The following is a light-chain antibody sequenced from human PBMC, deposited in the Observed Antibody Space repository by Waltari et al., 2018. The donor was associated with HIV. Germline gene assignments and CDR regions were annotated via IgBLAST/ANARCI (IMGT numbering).Light chain of an antibody. Sequence: QLALAQPPSASASLGASVKLTCTLSRGHSSNAIARHQQQPEKGPRYLMKVNSDGSHSKGDGIPDRFSGSSSGAERYLTISSLQSEDEADYYCQTWGTGLRVFGGGTKLTVL. V-gene: IGLV4-69*01. CDR1: RGHSSNA. J-gene: IGLJ3*02. CDR2: VNSDGSH. CDR3: QTWGTGLRV.